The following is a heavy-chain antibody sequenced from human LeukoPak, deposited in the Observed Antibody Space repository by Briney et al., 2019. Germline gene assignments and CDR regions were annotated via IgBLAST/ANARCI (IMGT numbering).Heavy chain of an antibody. V-gene: IGHV4-39*01. D-gene: IGHD3-10*01. CDR3: ARDTYGSGSYQRY. CDR1: VGSISSSSYY. Sequence: SETLSLTCTVSVGSISSSSYYWGWIRQPPGKGLEWIGSIYYSGSTYYNPSLKSRVTISVDTSKNQFSLKLSSVTAADTAVYYCARDTYGSGSYQRYWGQGTLVTVSS. CDR2: IYYSGST. J-gene: IGHJ4*02.